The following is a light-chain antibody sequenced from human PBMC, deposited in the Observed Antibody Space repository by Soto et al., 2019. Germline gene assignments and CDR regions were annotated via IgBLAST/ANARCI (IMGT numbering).Light chain of an antibody. Sequence: QSVLTQPPSVSAAPGQQVTISCSGSISNIGSNYVSWYQQLPGTAPKVLIYDNTKRPSGIPDRLSGSKSGTSATPGITGLQNGDEADFYRGTWDSSLSSVVFGRGTQVTVL. J-gene: IGLJ2*01. V-gene: IGLV1-51*01. CDR3: GTWDSSLSSVV. CDR2: DNT. CDR1: ISNIGSNY.